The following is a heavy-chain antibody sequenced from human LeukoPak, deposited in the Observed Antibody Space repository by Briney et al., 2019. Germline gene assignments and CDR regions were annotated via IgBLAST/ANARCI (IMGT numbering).Heavy chain of an antibody. V-gene: IGHV5-51*01. J-gene: IGHJ1*01. D-gene: IGHD7-27*01. CDR3: ARPGEMDLAGHSKH. CDR1: GYSFTSYF. CDR2: VYPADSDI. Sequence: GESLKISCQGYGYSFTSYFIAWVRQVPGQGLEWMGIVYPADSDIRYSPSFQGQVTISVDKSIRTAYLQWSNLKASDTAIYYCARPGEMDLAGHSKHWGQGTLVTVSS.